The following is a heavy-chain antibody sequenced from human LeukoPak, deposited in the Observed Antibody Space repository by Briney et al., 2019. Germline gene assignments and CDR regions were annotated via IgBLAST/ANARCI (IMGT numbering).Heavy chain of an antibody. V-gene: IGHV4-30-2*01. CDR3: ARGDSSGWYSGAFDI. D-gene: IGHD6-19*01. Sequence: PSQTLSLTCAVSGGSISSGGYSWSWIRQPPGKGLEWIGYIYHSGSTYYNPSLKSRVTISVDRSKNQFSLKLSPVTAADTAVYYCARGDSSGWYSGAFDIWGQGTMVTVSS. CDR2: IYHSGST. CDR1: GGSISSGGYS. J-gene: IGHJ3*02.